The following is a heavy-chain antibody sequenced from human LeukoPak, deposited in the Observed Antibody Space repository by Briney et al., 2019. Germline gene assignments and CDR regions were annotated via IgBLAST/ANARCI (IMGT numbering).Heavy chain of an antibody. CDR1: GFTFSNAW. V-gene: IGHV3-15*07. CDR2: IKSKTDGGTT. CDR3: STTYYYDSSEGY. J-gene: IGHJ4*02. D-gene: IGHD3-22*01. Sequence: TGGSLRLSCAASGFTFSNAWMNWVRQAPGKGREWVGRIKSKTDGGTTDYAAPVKGRFTISRDDSKNTLYLQMNSLKTEDTAVYYCSTTYYYDSSEGYWGQGTLVTVSS.